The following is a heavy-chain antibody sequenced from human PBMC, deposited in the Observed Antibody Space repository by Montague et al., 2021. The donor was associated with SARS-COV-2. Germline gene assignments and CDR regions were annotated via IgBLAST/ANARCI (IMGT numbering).Heavy chain of an antibody. D-gene: IGHD1-26*01. V-gene: IGHV3-30-3*01. CDR1: GFTFSSYA. J-gene: IGHJ6*02. CDR3: ARVIGGYYGMDV. CDR2: ISYDGSNK. Sequence: SLRLSCAASGFTFSSYAMHWVRQAPGKGLEWVAVISYDGSNKYYADSVKGRFTIYRDNTKTTLYLQMNSLRAEDTAVYYCARVIGGYYGMDVWGQGTTVTVSS.